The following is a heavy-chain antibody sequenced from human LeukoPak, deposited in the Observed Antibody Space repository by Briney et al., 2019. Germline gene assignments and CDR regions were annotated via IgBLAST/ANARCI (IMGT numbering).Heavy chain of an antibody. Sequence: ASVKVSCKASGYTFTGYYMHWVRQAPGQGLEWMGWINPNSDGTNYAQKFQGRVTITADESTSTAYMELSSLRSEDTAVYYCARDGYNYYRYYYMDVWGKGPRSPSP. D-gene: IGHD5-24*01. V-gene: IGHV1-2*02. CDR3: ARDGYNYYRYYYMDV. J-gene: IGHJ6*03. CDR1: GYTFTGYY. CDR2: INPNSDGT.